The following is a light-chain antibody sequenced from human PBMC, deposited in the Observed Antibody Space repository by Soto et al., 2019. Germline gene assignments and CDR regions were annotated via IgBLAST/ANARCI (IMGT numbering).Light chain of an antibody. CDR1: QSVSSSY. J-gene: IGKJ5*01. CDR2: GAS. CDR3: HQYGSSPPVT. V-gene: IGKV3-20*01. Sequence: ENVLTPSPGTLSLSPVETATLSCRASQSVSSSYLAWYQQKPGQAPRLLIYGASSRATGIPDRFSGSGSGTDFTLTISRLEPEDFAMYYCHQYGSSPPVTFGQGTRLEI.